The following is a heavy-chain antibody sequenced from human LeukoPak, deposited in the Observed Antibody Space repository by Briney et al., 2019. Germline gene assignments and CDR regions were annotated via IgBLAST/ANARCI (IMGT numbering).Heavy chain of an antibody. V-gene: IGHV1-2*02. Sequence: ASVKVSCKASGGTFSSYAISWVRQAPGQGLEWMGWINPNSGGTNYAQKFQGRVTMTRDTSISTAYMELSRLRSDDTAVYYCARDSCGGDCYDAFDIWGQGTMVTVSS. D-gene: IGHD2-21*02. J-gene: IGHJ3*02. CDR2: INPNSGGT. CDR1: GGTFSSYA. CDR3: ARDSCGGDCYDAFDI.